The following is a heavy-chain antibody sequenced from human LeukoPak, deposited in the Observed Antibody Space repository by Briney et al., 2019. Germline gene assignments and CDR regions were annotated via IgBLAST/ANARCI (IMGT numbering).Heavy chain of an antibody. J-gene: IGHJ6*02. Sequence: PSETLSLTCAVSGGSISSGGYSWSWIRQPPGKGLEWIGYVYHSGCTYYNPSLKSRVTISVDRSKNQFSLKLSSVTAADTVVYYCARAASSRYYYGMDVWGQGTTVTVSS. D-gene: IGHD2-2*01. CDR3: ARAASSRYYYGMDV. CDR2: VYHSGCT. V-gene: IGHV4-30-2*01. CDR1: GGSISSGGYS.